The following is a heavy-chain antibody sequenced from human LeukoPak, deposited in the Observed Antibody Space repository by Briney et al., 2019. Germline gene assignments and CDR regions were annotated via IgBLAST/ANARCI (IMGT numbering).Heavy chain of an antibody. CDR1: GFTFSSYW. Sequence: GGSLRLSCAASGFTFSSYWMHWVRQAPGKGLVWVSRINSDGSSTSYADSVKGRFTISRDNAENTLYLQMNSLRAEDTAVYYCASLWFGESGGFDYWGQGTLVTVSS. V-gene: IGHV3-74*01. D-gene: IGHD3-10*01. J-gene: IGHJ4*02. CDR3: ASLWFGESGGFDY. CDR2: INSDGSST.